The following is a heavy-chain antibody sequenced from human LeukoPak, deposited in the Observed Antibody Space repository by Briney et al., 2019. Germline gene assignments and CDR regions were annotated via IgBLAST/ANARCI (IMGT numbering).Heavy chain of an antibody. CDR1: GGSISSSNYY. CDR3: ARKYYYDSSGYDHFDY. V-gene: IGHV4-39*01. D-gene: IGHD3-22*01. Sequence: PSETLSLTCTVSGGSISSSNYYWGWIRQPPGKGLEWIGSIYYRGYTYYNPSLESRVTISADTSKNQFSLKLSSVTAADTAVYYCARKYYYDSSGYDHFDYWGQGTLVTVSS. J-gene: IGHJ4*02. CDR2: IYYRGYT.